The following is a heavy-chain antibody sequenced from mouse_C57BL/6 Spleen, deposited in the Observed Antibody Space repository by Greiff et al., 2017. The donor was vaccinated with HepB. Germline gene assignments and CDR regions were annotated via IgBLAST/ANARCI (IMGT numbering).Heavy chain of an antibody. CDR3: ARSHFYYGSSYDAMDY. CDR2: IYPGDGDT. V-gene: IGHV1-82*01. J-gene: IGHJ4*01. Sequence: VQLQQSGPELVKPGASVKISCKASGYAFSSSWMNWVKQRPGKGLEWIGRIYPGDGDTNYNGKFKGKATLTADKSSSTAYMQLSSLTSEDSAVYFCARSHFYYGSSYDAMDYWGQGTSVTVSS. D-gene: IGHD1-1*01. CDR1: GYAFSSSW.